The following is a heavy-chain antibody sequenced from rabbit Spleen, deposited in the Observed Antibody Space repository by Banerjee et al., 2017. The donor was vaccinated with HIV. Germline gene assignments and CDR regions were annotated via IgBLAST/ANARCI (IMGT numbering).Heavy chain of an antibody. J-gene: IGHJ6*01. V-gene: IGHV1S45*01. CDR2: IYAGSIGDT. D-gene: IGHD6-1*01. CDR1: GFSFSSSYY. CDR3: ARASVGFNGYNHAYYYGMDL. Sequence: QEQLEESGGGLVKPEGSLTLTCTASGFSFSSSYYMCWVRQAPGKGLEWIACIYAGSIGDTFYASWAKGRFTISRTSSTTVTLQMTSLTAADTATYFCARASVGFNGYNHAYYYGMDLWGQGTLVTVS.